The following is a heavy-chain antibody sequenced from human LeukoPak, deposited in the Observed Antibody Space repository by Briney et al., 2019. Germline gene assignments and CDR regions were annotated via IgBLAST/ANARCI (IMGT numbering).Heavy chain of an antibody. V-gene: IGHV3-53*01. CDR2: IYSGGGT. CDR3: ARVSRGIGSGYYYFDY. J-gene: IGHJ4*02. Sequence: GGSLRLSCAASGFNVSSTFMSWVRQAPGKGLEWVAVIYSGGGTYYADSVKGRFTIFRDNSKNTLYLQMNSLRTEDTAVYYCARVSRGIGSGYYYFDYWGQGTLVTVSS. CDR1: GFNVSSTF. D-gene: IGHD3-22*01.